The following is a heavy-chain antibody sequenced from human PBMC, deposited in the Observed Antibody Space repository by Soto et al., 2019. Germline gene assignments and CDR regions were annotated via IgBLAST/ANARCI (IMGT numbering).Heavy chain of an antibody. Sequence: GGSLRLSCAAFGFDFNKYAMTWVRQAPGKGLQWVSSITSNGDSTYYADSVKGRFTTSRDNSKNTLYLQMNSLRADDTAVFYCAKDTPPNTIFPFFFDSWGEGTLVTVSS. CDR3: AKDTPPNTIFPFFFDS. J-gene: IGHJ4*02. D-gene: IGHD2-2*01. CDR1: GFDFNKYA. CDR2: ITSNGDST. V-gene: IGHV3-23*01.